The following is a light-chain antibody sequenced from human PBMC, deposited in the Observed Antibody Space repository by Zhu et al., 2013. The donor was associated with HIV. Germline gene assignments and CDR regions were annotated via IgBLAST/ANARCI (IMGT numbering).Light chain of an antibody. V-gene: IGKV1-5*01. CDR1: QSIDSW. CDR3: LQDYNYPPT. CDR2: EVS. Sequence: DIQMTQSPSTLSASVGDRVTITCRASQSIDSWLAWYQQKPGKAPDLVIYEVSTLQSGVPSRFSGSGSGTEFTLTISSLQPEDFATYYCLQDYNYPPTFGQGTKVEIK. J-gene: IGKJ1*01.